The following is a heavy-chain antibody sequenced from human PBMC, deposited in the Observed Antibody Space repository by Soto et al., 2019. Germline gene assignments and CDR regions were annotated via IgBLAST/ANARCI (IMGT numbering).Heavy chain of an antibody. CDR2: ISSSGSTI. Sequence: PGGSLRLSCAASGFTFSSYEMNWVRQAPGKGLEWVSYISSSGSTIYYADSVKGRFTISRDNAKNSLYLQMNSLRAEDTAVYYCARDQWEQLYAALDIWGQGTMVTVSS. J-gene: IGHJ3*02. D-gene: IGHD1-26*01. CDR1: GFTFSSYE. V-gene: IGHV3-48*03. CDR3: ARDQWEQLYAALDI.